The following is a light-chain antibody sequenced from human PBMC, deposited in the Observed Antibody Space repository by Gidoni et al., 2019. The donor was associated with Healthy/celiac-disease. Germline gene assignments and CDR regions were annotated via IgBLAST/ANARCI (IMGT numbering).Light chain of an antibody. CDR3: QQYGSSPWT. Sequence: EIVLTQSPGTLSLSPGERATLSCRASQRVRSSYLAWYQQKPGQAPRLLIYGPPSRATGIPDRFSGSGSGTDFTLTISRLEPEDFAVYYCQQYGSSPWTFGQGTKVEIK. CDR1: QRVRSSY. J-gene: IGKJ1*01. CDR2: GPP. V-gene: IGKV3-20*01.